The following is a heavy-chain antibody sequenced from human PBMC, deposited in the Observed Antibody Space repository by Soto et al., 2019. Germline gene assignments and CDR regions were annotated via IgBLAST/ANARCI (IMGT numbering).Heavy chain of an antibody. CDR2: ISYDGSNN. D-gene: IGHD5-18*01. V-gene: IGHV3-30*18. J-gene: IGHJ4*02. CDR3: AKDIVKYTYGACDY. CDR1: GFDFSNYG. Sequence: GGSLRLSCAASGFDFSNYGMYWVRQAPGKGLEWVAAISYDGSNNYHADSVKGRFTISRDNSKNTLYLQLNSLRTEDTAVYYCAKDIVKYTYGACDYWGQGVLVTVS.